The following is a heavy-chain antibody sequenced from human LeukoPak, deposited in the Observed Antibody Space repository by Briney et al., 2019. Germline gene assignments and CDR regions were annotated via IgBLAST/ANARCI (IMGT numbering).Heavy chain of an antibody. J-gene: IGHJ4*02. D-gene: IGHD5-12*01. CDR1: GFSFSSYT. V-gene: IGHV3-30*04. CDR2: MSYDGSHK. CDR3: ARDVGGYAFDY. Sequence: GRSLRLSCVASGFSFSSYTMNWVRQAPGKGLEWVAVMSYDGSHKYHADSVKGRFTISRDNSKNTVYLQVNSLRAEDTAIYYCARDVGGYAFDYWGQGTLVTVSS.